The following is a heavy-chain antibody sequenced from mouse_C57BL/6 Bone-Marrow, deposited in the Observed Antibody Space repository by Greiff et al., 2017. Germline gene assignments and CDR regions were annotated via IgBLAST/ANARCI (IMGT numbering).Heavy chain of an antibody. D-gene: IGHD1-1*01. V-gene: IGHV5-6*01. CDR3: ARQRLRYHWYFDV. CDR2: ISSGGSYT. J-gene: IGHJ1*03. CDR1: GFTFSSYG. Sequence: EVHLVESGGDLVKPGGSLKLSCAASGFTFSSYGMSWVRQTPDKRLEWVATISSGGSYTYYPDSVKGRFTISRDNAKNTLYLQMSSLKSEDTAMYYCARQRLRYHWYFDVWGTGTTVTVSS.